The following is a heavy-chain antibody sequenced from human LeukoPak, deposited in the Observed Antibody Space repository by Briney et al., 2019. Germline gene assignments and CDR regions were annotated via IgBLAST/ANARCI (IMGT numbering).Heavy chain of an antibody. Sequence: GGSLRLSCAASGFTFSDYYMDWVRQAPGKGLEWVGRTRNKANSYATEYAASVKGRFTISRDDSKNSLFLQVNSLKTEDTAVYYCARAQTDILFDYWGQGTLVTVSS. V-gene: IGHV3-72*01. CDR2: TRNKANSYAT. J-gene: IGHJ4*02. D-gene: IGHD3-9*01. CDR1: GFTFSDYY. CDR3: ARAQTDILFDY.